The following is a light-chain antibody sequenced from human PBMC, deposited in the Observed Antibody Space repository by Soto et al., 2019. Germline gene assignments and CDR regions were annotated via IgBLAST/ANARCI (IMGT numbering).Light chain of an antibody. CDR1: QSITVW. V-gene: IGKV1-5*03. CDR2: KAS. CDR3: QQYNTYSRT. Sequence: DIQMTQSPSPLSASVGDRVTITCRASQSITVWLAWYQQKPGKAPKLLIYKASSLNSGVPSRFSGSGSGTEFTLTISSLQPDDFATYYCQQYNTYSRTFGQGTKVDIK. J-gene: IGKJ1*01.